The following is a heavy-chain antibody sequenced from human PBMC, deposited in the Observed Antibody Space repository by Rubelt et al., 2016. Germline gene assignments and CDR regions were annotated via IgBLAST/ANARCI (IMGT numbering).Heavy chain of an antibody. Sequence: EVQLVESGGGLVQPGRSLRLSCTASGFTFGDYDMSWFRQAPGKGLEWVGFMRIKAYGETKEYAASVKGRFIISRDYSKNTAYLRMNSLKTEDTALYYCTSDFYDSSGYYSLWYFDYWGQGSLVIVSS. CDR3: TSDFYDSSGYYSLWYFDY. J-gene: IGHJ4*02. V-gene: IGHV3-49*03. CDR2: MRIKAYGETK. D-gene: IGHD3-22*01. CDR1: GFTFGDYD.